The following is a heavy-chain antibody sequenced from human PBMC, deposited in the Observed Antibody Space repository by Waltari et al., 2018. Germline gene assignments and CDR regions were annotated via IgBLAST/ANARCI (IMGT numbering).Heavy chain of an antibody. CDR2: SIITIGRA. Sequence: QVQLVQSGAEVKKPGSSVKVSCKASGGTFSSYAISWVRQAPGPGIEWMGGSIITIGRANNEQKLQGRGTMTTEEATRTAYMVVRSLMCEDAAVYYCAGGGTSTINTYYYYYMDVWGKGTTVTVSS. V-gene: IGHV1-69*05. CDR1: GGTFSSYA. J-gene: IGHJ6*03. D-gene: IGHD4-4*01. CDR3: AGGGTSTINTYYYYYMDV.